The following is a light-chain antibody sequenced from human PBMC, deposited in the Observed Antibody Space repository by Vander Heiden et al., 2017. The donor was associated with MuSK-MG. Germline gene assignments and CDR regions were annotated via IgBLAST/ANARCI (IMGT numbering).Light chain of an antibody. CDR2: AAS. Sequence: AIQMTQSPSSLSASVGDRVTITCQASQDIKNDLGWYQQKPGKAPKLLIYAASSLQGGVPSRFSGSGSGTDFTLTISSLQPEDSATYYCQQYYSYPRTFGQGTKVEIK. CDR1: QDIKND. CDR3: QQYYSYPRT. V-gene: IGKV1-6*01. J-gene: IGKJ1*01.